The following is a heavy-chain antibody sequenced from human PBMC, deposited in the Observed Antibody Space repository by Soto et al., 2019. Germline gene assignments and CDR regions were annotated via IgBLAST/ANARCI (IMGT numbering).Heavy chain of an antibody. CDR1: GGSISSSSYY. V-gene: IGHV4-39*01. CDR2: IYYSGST. Sequence: QLQLQESGPGLVKPSETLSLTCSVSGGSISSSSYYWGWIRQPPGKGLQWIGTIYYSGSTYYNPSLTSRVTISVDTSKSQFTLKLSSVTAADTAVYYCASSDGGSTIDHWGQGALVTVSS. CDR3: ASSDGGSTIDH. J-gene: IGHJ4*02.